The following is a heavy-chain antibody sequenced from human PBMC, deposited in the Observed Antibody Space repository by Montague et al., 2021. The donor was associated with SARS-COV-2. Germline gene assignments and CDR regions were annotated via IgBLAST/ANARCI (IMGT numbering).Heavy chain of an antibody. CDR1: GFTSGDYQ. CDR2: IKQDETAK. CDR3: ARSPRGSGTGWFDY. D-gene: IGHD3/OR15-3a*01. J-gene: IGHJ4*02. V-gene: IGHV3-7*01. Sequence: SLRLSCAASGFTSGDYQMTWVRQAPGKGLQWVANIKQDETAKTYVDSVKGRFTISRDNAKNSLILQMNSLKDEDTAVYYCARSPRGSGTGWFDYWGQGTLVTVSS.